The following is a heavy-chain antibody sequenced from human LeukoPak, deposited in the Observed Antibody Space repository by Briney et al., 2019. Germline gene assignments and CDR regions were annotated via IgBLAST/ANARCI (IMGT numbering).Heavy chain of an antibody. Sequence: SETLSLTCTVSGDFITGSTYYWGWIRQPPGKGLEWVGSMYYSGSTYSNPSLRSRVTMSADTSKNQFSLNLKSVTAADTAVYYCARQYYDSTGYYYFDYWGQGTLVTVSS. D-gene: IGHD3-22*01. V-gene: IGHV4-39*01. CDR3: ARQYYDSTGYYYFDY. CDR1: GDFITGSTYY. J-gene: IGHJ4*02. CDR2: MYYSGST.